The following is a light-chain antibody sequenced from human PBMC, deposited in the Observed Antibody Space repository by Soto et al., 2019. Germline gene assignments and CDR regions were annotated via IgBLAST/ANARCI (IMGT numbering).Light chain of an antibody. CDR2: WAS. V-gene: IGKV4-1*01. CDR1: QSVLSSSNNKNY. CDR3: QQYNYASRT. Sequence: DIVMTQSPDSLAVSLGERATINCKSSQSVLSSSNNKNYLAWYQQKPGQPPVLLISWASTRESGVPDRFSGSWSGTDFTLTISSLQAEDVAVYYCQQYNYASRTFGQGTKVEIK. J-gene: IGKJ1*01.